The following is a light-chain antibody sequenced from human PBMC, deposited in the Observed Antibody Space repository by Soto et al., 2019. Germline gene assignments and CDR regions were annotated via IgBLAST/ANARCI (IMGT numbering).Light chain of an antibody. V-gene: IGLV2-8*01. CDR1: SSDVGGYNY. J-gene: IGLJ2*01. Sequence: QSVLTQPPSASGSPGQSVTISCTGTSSDVGGYNYVSWYQQHPGKAPKLMIYEVNKRPSGVPDRFSGSKSGNTASLTVSGLQAEDEADYYCSSYAGTYVVFGGGTKLTVL. CDR2: EVN. CDR3: SSYAGTYVV.